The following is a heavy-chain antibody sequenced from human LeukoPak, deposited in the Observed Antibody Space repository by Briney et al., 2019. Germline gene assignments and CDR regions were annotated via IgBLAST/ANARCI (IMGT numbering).Heavy chain of an antibody. CDR1: GYTFTGYY. J-gene: IGHJ6*02. Sequence: GASVKVSCKASGYTFTGYYMHWVRQAPGQGLEWMGWINPNSGGTNYAQKFQGRVTMTRDTSISTAYMELSRLRSDDTAVYYCARVDLTFGHSSGYYYYGMDVWGQGTTVTVS. D-gene: IGHD3-22*01. CDR3: ARVDLTFGHSSGYYYYGMDV. CDR2: INPNSGGT. V-gene: IGHV1-2*02.